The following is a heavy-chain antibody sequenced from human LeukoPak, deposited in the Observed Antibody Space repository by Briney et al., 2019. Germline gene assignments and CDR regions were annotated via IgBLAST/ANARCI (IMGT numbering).Heavy chain of an antibody. V-gene: IGHV4-61*08. CDR1: GGSISSGGYY. D-gene: IGHD1-26*01. J-gene: IGHJ4*02. CDR2: IYYSGST. Sequence: PSETLSLTCTVSGGSISSGGYYWSWIRQHPGKGLEWIGYIYYSGSTYYNPSLKSRVTISVDMSKNQFSLKVNSVTAADTAVYYCARDGVGVTIGDFDYWGQGTLVTVSS. CDR3: ARDGVGVTIGDFDY.